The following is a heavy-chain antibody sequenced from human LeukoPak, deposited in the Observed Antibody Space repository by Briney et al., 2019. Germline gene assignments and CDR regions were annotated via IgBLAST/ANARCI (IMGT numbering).Heavy chain of an antibody. Sequence: PSETLSLTCAVSGGSISSGGYSWRWIRQPPGKGLECIGYIYHSGSTYYNPSLKSRVTISVDRSKNQFSLKLSSVTAADTAVYYCARDGFAVGGAFDIWGQGTMVTVSS. J-gene: IGHJ3*02. CDR1: GGSISSGGYS. D-gene: IGHD3-3*01. CDR3: ARDGFAVGGAFDI. CDR2: IYHSGST. V-gene: IGHV4-30-2*01.